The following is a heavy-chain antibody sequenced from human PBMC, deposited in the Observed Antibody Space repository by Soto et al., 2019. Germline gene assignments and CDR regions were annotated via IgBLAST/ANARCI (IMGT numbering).Heavy chain of an antibody. V-gene: IGHV1-18*01. CDR1: GYSFSTYG. CDR2: ISAYNGNT. D-gene: IGHD6-6*01. J-gene: IGHJ5*02. Sequence: GASVKGSCKASGYSFSTYGVSWGRQSPGQGLVWMGRISAYNGNTNYAQNLQARVTMTTDTSTSTAYMELRSLRSDDTAVYYWARGASIAVRPSWFDPWGQGTLVTVSS. CDR3: ARGASIAVRPSWFDP.